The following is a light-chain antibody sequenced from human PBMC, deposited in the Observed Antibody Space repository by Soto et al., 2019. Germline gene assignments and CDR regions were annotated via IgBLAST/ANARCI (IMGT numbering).Light chain of an antibody. CDR1: SSDVGAYNY. CDR3: GSYADNYSDV. CDR2: DVS. Sequence: QSALTQPRSVSGSPGQSVTLSCTGTSSDVGAYNYVSWYQQHPGKAPKLMTYDVSKRPSGVPDRFSGSKSGNTASLTISGLQAEDEADYYCGSYADNYSDVCGTGTKVTVL. V-gene: IGLV2-11*01. J-gene: IGLJ1*01.